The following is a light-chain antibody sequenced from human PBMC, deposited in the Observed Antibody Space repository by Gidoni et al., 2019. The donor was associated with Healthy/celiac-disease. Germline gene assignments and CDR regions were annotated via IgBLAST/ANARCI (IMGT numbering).Light chain of an antibody. CDR1: SSDVGGYNY. V-gene: IGLV2-11*01. Sequence: QSALTQPRSVSGSPGQSVTISCTGTSSDVGGYNYVSWYQQHPGKAPKLMIYDVSKRPSGGPYRFSGSKSGNTASLTISGPQAEDEADYYCCSYAGSYTFVFGGGTKLTVL. CDR3: CSYAGSYTFV. CDR2: DVS. J-gene: IGLJ3*02.